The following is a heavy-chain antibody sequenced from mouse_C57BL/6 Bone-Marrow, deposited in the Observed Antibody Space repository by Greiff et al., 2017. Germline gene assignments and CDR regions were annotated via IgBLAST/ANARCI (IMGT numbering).Heavy chain of an antibody. Sequence: EVKLVESGGGLVKPGGSLKLSCAASGFTFSSYAMSWVRQTPEKRLEWVATISDGGSYTYYPDNVKGRFTISRDNAKNNLYLQMSHLKSEDTAMYYCARDGYCVYYYAMDYWGQGTSVTVSS. V-gene: IGHV5-4*03. CDR3: ARDGYCVYYYAMDY. D-gene: IGHD2-3*01. CDR2: ISDGGSYT. CDR1: GFTFSSYA. J-gene: IGHJ4*01.